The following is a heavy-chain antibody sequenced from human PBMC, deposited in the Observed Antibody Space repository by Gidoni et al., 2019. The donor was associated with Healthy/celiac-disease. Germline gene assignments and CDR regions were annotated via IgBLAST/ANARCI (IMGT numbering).Heavy chain of an antibody. CDR2: IIPILGIA. Sequence: QVQLVQSGAEVKKPGSSVTVSCKASGGTFSSYAISWVRQAPGQGLEWMGGIIPILGIANYAQKFQGRVTITADKSTSTAYMELSSLRSEDTAVYYCARGGRDGYYYFDYWGQGTLVTVSS. D-gene: IGHD5-12*01. CDR3: ARGGRDGYYYFDY. J-gene: IGHJ4*02. CDR1: GGTFSSYA. V-gene: IGHV1-69*10.